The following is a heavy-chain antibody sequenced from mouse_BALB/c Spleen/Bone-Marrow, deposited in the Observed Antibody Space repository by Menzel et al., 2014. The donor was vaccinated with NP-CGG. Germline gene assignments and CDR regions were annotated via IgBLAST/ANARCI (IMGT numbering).Heavy chain of an antibody. CDR3: AGKAYRRSYIGAMDY. CDR2: ICTYYGDS. D-gene: IGHD1-1*01. CDR1: GYTFSDYA. J-gene: IGHJ4*01. V-gene: IGHV1S137*01. Sequence: VQLQQSGAELVRPGVSVKISCKGSGYTFSDYAMHWVKQSHAKSLEWIGAICTYYGDSSYNQKFKGKATMTVDKSSSATSVDLASMTSKGSAIYYCAGKAYRRSYIGAMDYWGQGTSVTVSS.